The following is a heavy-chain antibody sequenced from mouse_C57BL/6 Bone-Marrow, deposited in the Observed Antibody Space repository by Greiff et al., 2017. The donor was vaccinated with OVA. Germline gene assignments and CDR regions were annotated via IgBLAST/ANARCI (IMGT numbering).Heavy chain of an antibody. CDR2: IYPGNSDT. V-gene: IGHV1-5*01. J-gene: IGHJ2*01. Sequence: DVQLQESGTVLARPGASVKMSCKTSGYTFTSYWMHWVKQRPGPGLEWIGAIYPGNSDTSYNQKFKGKATLTAVTSASTAYMELSSLTNEDSAVYYCTDYGDYFDYWGQGTTLTVSS. CDR1: GYTFTSYW. CDR3: TDYGDYFDY. D-gene: IGHD1-1*02.